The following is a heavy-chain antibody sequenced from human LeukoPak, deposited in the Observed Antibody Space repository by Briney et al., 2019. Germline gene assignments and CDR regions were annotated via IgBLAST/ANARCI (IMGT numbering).Heavy chain of an antibody. CDR1: GFTFSSYA. V-gene: IGHV3-23*01. D-gene: IGHD2-15*01. J-gene: IGHJ4*02. CDR3: AKVPYCSGGNCYSYFDY. Sequence: GGSLRLSCAASGFTFSSYAMSWVRQAPGKGLEWVSVISGSGGNTNYTDSVKGRFIISRDNSKNTLYLQMNSLRAEDTAVYYCAKVPYCSGGNCYSYFDYWGQGTLVTVSS. CDR2: ISGSGGNT.